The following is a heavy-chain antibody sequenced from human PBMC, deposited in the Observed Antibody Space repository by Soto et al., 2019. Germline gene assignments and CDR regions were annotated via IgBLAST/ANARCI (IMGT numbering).Heavy chain of an antibody. CDR3: ARSETGGNPHLYFNL. Sequence: QLQESGPGLAQPSETLSLTCTVSGGSFSSNSHFWAWIRQPPGKGLEWIGSTYFGVNSRYNPSVASRVTLSVDTSKIRFSLKVNSVTAADAAMYYCARSETGGNPHLYFNLWGRGTLVTVSS. J-gene: IGHJ2*01. CDR2: TYFGVNS. D-gene: IGHD2-15*01. V-gene: IGHV4-39*01. CDR1: GGSFSSNSHF.